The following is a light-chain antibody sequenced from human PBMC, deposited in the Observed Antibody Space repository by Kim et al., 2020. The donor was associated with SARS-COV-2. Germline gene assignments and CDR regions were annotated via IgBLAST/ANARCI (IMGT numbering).Light chain of an antibody. Sequence: RVTILCSGSSSNIGSNYVYWYRQLPGTAPKLLIYRNNQRPSGVPDRFSGSKSGTSASLAISGLRSEDEADYYCAAWDDSLSGYVVFGGGTQLTVL. CDR1: SSNIGSNY. V-gene: IGLV1-47*01. CDR2: RNN. J-gene: IGLJ2*01. CDR3: AAWDDSLSGYVV.